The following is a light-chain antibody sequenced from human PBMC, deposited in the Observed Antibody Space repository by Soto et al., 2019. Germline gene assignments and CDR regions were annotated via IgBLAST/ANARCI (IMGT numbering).Light chain of an antibody. V-gene: IGLV1-40*01. CDR3: QSYDSSLSGVV. CDR1: SSNIGAGYD. J-gene: IGLJ2*01. Sequence: QSVLTQPPSVSGAPGQRVTISCTGSSSNIGAGYDVHWYQQFPGTVPKLLIDNNSNRPSGVPDRFSGFKSGTSASLAITGLQAEDEADYYCQSYDSSLSGVVFGGGTKVTVL. CDR2: NNS.